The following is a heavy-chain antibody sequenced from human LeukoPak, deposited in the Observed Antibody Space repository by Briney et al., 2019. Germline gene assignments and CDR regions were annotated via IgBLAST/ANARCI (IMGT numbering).Heavy chain of an antibody. Sequence: GRSLRLSCAASGFTFSSYGMHWVRQAPGKGLEWVAVISYDGSNKYYADSVKGRFTISRDNSKNTLYLQMNSLRAEDTAVYYCARARYSYGSAGYWGQGTLVTVSS. CDR2: ISYDGSNK. CDR1: GFTFSSYG. CDR3: ARARYSYGSAGY. V-gene: IGHV3-30*03. D-gene: IGHD5-18*01. J-gene: IGHJ4*02.